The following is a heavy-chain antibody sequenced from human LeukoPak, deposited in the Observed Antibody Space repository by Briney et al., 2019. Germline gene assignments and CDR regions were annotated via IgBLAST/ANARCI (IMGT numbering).Heavy chain of an antibody. D-gene: IGHD2-15*01. Sequence: ASVKVSCKVSGYTLTELSMHWVRQAPGKGLEWMGGFDPEDGETIYAQKFQGRVTMTEDTSTDTAYMELSSLRSEDTAVYYCATENGRYCSGGSRYSKGLFDPWGQGTLVTVSS. CDR2: FDPEDGET. CDR1: GYTLTELS. CDR3: ATENGRYCSGGSRYSKGLFDP. V-gene: IGHV1-24*01. J-gene: IGHJ5*02.